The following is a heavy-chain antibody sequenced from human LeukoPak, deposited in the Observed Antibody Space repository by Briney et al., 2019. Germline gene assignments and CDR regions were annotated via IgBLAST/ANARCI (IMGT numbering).Heavy chain of an antibody. D-gene: IGHD3-10*01. J-gene: IGHJ4*02. CDR2: INYSGST. CDR3: ARYVVYGSGKYYFDY. V-gene: IGHV4-39*01. Sequence: SETLSLTCTVSGGSVSSTTYYWSWIRQPPGKGLEWIASINYSGSTYYNPSLKSRVTISVDTSENQFSLKLSSGTAADTAVYYCARYVVYGSGKYYFDYWGQGTLVTVSS. CDR1: GGSVSSTTYY.